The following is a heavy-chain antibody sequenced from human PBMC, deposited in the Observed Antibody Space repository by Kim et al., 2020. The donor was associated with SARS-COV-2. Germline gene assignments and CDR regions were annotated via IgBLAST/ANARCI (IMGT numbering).Heavy chain of an antibody. CDR2: INHSGST. CDR1: GGSFSDYY. J-gene: IGHJ4*02. CDR3: ASPGWKVGAFDY. Sequence: SETLSLTCAVYGGSFSDYYWSWIRQPPGKGLEWIGNINHSGSTNYNPSLKSRITMSVDTSKNQFSLRLTSLSAPDTAVYYCASPGWKVGAFDYWGQGSLV. D-gene: IGHD1-26*01. V-gene: IGHV4-34*01.